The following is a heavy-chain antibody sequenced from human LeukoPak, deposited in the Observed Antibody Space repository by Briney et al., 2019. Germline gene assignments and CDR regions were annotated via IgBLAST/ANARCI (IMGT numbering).Heavy chain of an antibody. CDR3: AKDKGQSSGSTDY. V-gene: IGHV3-23*01. Sequence: GGSLRLSCAASGFIFSSYAMSWVRQAPGKGLEWVSTITGSGDSTYYADSVKGRFTISRDNSKNTLYLQMNSLRAEDTAVYYRAKDKGQSSGSTDYWGQGTLVTVSS. CDR2: ITGSGDST. CDR1: GFIFSSYA. J-gene: IGHJ4*02. D-gene: IGHD6-19*01.